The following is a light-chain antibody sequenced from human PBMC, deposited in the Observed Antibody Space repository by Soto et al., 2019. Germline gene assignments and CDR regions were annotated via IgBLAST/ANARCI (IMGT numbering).Light chain of an antibody. CDR3: HQSANTPPYT. V-gene: IGKV1-39*01. CDR1: QSISGY. J-gene: IGKJ2*01. CDR2: AAS. Sequence: IHMTQSPSSLSASVGDRVTITCRASQSISGYLNWYQQKPGKAPKLLIYAASSLQRGGPSRFSGGGSGTDVTLTIISLQPEDVATYYCHQSANTPPYTFGQGTKLEIK.